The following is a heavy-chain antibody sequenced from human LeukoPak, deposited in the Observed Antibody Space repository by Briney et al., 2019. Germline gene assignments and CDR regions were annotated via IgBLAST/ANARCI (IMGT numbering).Heavy chain of an antibody. CDR2: ISYDGSNK. Sequence: GRSLRLSCAASGFTFSSYGMHWVRQAPGKGLEWVAVISYDGSNKYYADSVKGRFTISRDNSKNTLYLQMNSLRAEDTAVYYCAKDYYYYDSSGYDFGDAFDIWGQGTMVTVSS. CDR3: AKDYYYYDSSGYDFGDAFDI. D-gene: IGHD3-22*01. V-gene: IGHV3-30*18. J-gene: IGHJ3*02. CDR1: GFTFSSYG.